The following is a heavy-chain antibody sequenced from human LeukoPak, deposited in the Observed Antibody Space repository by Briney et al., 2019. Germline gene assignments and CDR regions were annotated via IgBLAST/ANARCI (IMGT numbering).Heavy chain of an antibody. D-gene: IGHD3-22*01. CDR1: GGTFSSYA. J-gene: IGHJ4*02. Sequence: SVKVSCKASGGTFSSYAISWVRQAPGQGLEWMGGIIPIFGTANYAQKFQGRVTITADESTSTAYMELSSLRSEDTAVYYCARGLSYDSSGYYYAPNYWGQGTLVTVSS. CDR3: ARGLSYDSSGYYYAPNY. CDR2: IIPIFGTA. V-gene: IGHV1-69*01.